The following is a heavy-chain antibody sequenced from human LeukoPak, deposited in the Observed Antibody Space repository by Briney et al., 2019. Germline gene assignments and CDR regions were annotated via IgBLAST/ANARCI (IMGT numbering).Heavy chain of an antibody. J-gene: IGHJ4*02. CDR2: IYSGGST. CDR3: ARASVTMVRGVIDDY. Sequence: GGSLRLSCVASGFTINSNYMSWVRQAPGKGLEWVSVIYSGGSTYYADSVKGRFTISRDNSKNTLYLQMNSLRAEDTAVYYCARASVTMVRGVIDDYWGQGTLVTVSS. V-gene: IGHV3-53*01. D-gene: IGHD3-10*01. CDR1: GFTINSNY.